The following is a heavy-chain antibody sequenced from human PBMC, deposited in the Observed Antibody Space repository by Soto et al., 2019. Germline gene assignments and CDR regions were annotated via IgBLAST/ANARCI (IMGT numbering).Heavy chain of an antibody. D-gene: IGHD1-1*01. Sequence: SETLSLTCTVSGLSVTSDSYWSWSRQAPGKGLEWIGYAYYRGGTRYNPSLKSRLTISVATSKNQFSLKLSSVTAADTAVYYCAQHHVPPFSGAPDNHSFDSWGQATLVNVVS. J-gene: IGHJ5*01. CDR1: GLSVTSDSY. CDR3: AQHHVPPFSGAPDNHSFDS. CDR2: AYYRGGT. V-gene: IGHV4-61*01.